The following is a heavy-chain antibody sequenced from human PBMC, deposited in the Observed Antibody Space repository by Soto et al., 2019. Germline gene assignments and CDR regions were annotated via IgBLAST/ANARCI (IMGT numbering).Heavy chain of an antibody. CDR3: ARKTYYYDSSGPPDAFDI. V-gene: IGHV1-46*03. CDR2: INPSGGNT. Sequence: ASVKVSCKASGYTFTSYYIHWVRQAPGQGLEWMGIINPSGGNTSYAQKFQGRVTMTRDTSTSTVYMELSSLRSEDTAVYYCARKTYYYDSSGPPDAFDIWGQGTMVTVSS. J-gene: IGHJ3*02. CDR1: GYTFTSYY. D-gene: IGHD3-22*01.